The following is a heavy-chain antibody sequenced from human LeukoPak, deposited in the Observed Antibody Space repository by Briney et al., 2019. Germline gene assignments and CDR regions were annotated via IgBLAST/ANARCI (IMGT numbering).Heavy chain of an antibody. CDR3: VIDPYYYDSSGYQGI. CDR1: GLTFSNYA. D-gene: IGHD3-22*01. CDR2: ISDKNGVGT. V-gene: IGHV3-64D*06. Sequence: GVSLRLSCSVSGLTFSNYAMHWVRQAPGKGLEYVSAISDKNGVGTYYADSVKGRFTVSRDNSRNTLYLQMSSLRAEDTAVYYCVIDPYYYDSSGYQGIWGQGTLVTVSS. J-gene: IGHJ4*02.